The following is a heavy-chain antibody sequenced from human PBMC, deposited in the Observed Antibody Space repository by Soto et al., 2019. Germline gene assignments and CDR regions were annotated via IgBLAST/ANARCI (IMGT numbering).Heavy chain of an antibody. CDR1: GFNFGEYF. D-gene: IGHD5-12*01. CDR2: IRGKGYGGAT. V-gene: IGHV3-49*03. Sequence: EVQLVESGGGLVQPGRSLRLSCTTSGFNFGEYFMSWFRRAPGKGLEWVGLIRGKGYGGATEYAASVRGRFTISTDDSESIAYLKRHSLKTEDIDVYYCSRGKWQYYFDHWGQGTLVTVSS. CDR3: SRGKWQYYFDH. J-gene: IGHJ4*02.